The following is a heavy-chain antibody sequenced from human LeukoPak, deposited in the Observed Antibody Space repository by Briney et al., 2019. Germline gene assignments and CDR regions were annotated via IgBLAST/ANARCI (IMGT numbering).Heavy chain of an antibody. D-gene: IGHD3-22*01. CDR3: VKDSLYDSSGYYDY. CDR1: GFTFDDYA. J-gene: IGHJ4*02. CDR2: ISWNSGSI. V-gene: IGHV3-9*01. Sequence: GGSLRLSCAASGFTFDDYAMHWVRQAPGKGLEWVSGISWNSGSIGYADSVKGRFTISRDNAKNSLYLQMNSLRAEDTALYYCVKDSLYDSSGYYDYWGQGTLVTVSS.